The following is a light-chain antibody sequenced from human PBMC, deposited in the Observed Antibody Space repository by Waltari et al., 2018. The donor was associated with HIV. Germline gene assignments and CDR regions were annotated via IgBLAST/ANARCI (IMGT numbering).Light chain of an antibody. CDR1: QSVLYISNNKNY. CDR3: QQYYSFPLT. J-gene: IGKJ4*01. V-gene: IGKV4-1*01. Sequence: DIVMSQSPDSLAVSLGERATINCKSSQSVLYISNNKNYLAWYQQKPGQPPKLLIYWASTRESGVPDRFSGSGSGPDFTLTISSLQAEDVAVYYCQQYYSFPLTFGGWTKVEIK. CDR2: WAS.